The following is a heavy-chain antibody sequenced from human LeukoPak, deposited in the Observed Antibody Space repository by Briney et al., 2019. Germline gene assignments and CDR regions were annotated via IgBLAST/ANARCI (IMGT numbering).Heavy chain of an antibody. CDR3: AKPLGGGYCSSTSCYRDDAFDI. Sequence: GGSLRLSCAASGFTVSSDYMTWVRQAPGKGLEWVAVLYSGGTTFYADSVRGRFTISRDNSKNTLYLQMNSLRAEDTAVYYCAKPLGGGYCSSTSCYRDDAFDIWGQGTMVTVSS. J-gene: IGHJ3*02. CDR2: LYSGGTT. D-gene: IGHD2-2*01. V-gene: IGHV3-53*05. CDR1: GFTVSSDY.